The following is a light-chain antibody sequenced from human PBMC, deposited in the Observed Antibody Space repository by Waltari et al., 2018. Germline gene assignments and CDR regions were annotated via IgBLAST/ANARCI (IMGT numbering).Light chain of an antibody. CDR3: QSYDNNIWL. CDR1: RRRVAATS. J-gene: IGLJ3*02. Sequence: NFMLTQSHSVSESPGKTVTIPCTRTRRRVAATSLQWYQQRPGSAPTLVIYENHQRPSGLPDRFSGSIDSSSNTASLTISGLKTEDEADYYSQSYDNNIWLFGGGTKLTVL. V-gene: IGLV6-57*03. CDR2: ENH.